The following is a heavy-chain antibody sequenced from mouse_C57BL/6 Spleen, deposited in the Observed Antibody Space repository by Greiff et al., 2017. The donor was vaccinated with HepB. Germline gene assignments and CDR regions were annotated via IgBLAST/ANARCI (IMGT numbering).Heavy chain of an antibody. J-gene: IGHJ3*01. CDR3: TGDYDVGFAY. Sequence: VQLQQSGAELVRPGASVKLSCTASGFNIKDDYMHWVKQRPEQGLEWIGWIDPENGDTEYASKFQGQATITADTSSNTAYLQLSSLTSEDTAVYYCTGDYDVGFAYWGQGTLVTVSA. CDR2: IDPENGDT. V-gene: IGHV14-4*01. D-gene: IGHD2-4*01. CDR1: GFNIKDDY.